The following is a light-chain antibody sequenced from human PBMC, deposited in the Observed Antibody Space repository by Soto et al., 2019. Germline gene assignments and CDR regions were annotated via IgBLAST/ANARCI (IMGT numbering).Light chain of an antibody. CDR2: DVS. V-gene: IGKV3-11*01. J-gene: IGKJ5*01. CDR1: QSVSNS. Sequence: EIVLTQSPATLSFSPGERVTLSCRASQSVSNSLAWYQQKPGQPPRLLIYDVSNRATGIPARFSGSGSGTEFTLTISSLQSEDFAVYYCQQYSNWPPITFGQGTRLEIK. CDR3: QQYSNWPPIT.